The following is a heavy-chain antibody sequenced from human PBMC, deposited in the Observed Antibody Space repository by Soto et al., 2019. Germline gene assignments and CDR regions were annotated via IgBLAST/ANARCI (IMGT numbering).Heavy chain of an antibody. V-gene: IGHV1-18*04. CDR3: ARAGSSLGYAMDV. CDR2: ISANNGNT. CDR1: GYTFTNYG. D-gene: IGHD3-10*01. Sequence: ASVKVSCKASGYTFTNYGISWVRQAPGQGLEWMGWISANNGNTHYAQKFQGRVTMTTETSTSTVYMELRSLRSDDTAVYYCARAGSSLGYAMDVWGRGTTVTV. J-gene: IGHJ6*02.